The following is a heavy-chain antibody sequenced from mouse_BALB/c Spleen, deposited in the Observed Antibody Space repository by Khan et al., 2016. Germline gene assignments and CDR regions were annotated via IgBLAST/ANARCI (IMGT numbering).Heavy chain of an antibody. CDR3: ADALFVY. V-gene: IGHV1-87*01. CDR1: GYTSANYW. CDR2: IYPGDGDT. Sequence: QVQLQQSGAELARPGASVRLSCKASGYTSANYWMQWVKQRPGQGLERIGSIYPGDGDTRYSQKFKDKATLTADKSSSSAYMHLRSVASEDSAVYYCADALFVYWGQGTLVTVSA. J-gene: IGHJ3*01.